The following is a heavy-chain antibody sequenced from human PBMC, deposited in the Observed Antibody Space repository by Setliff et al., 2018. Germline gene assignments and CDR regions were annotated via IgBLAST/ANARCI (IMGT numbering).Heavy chain of an antibody. CDR3: ARASRFATIVWKGDYYMDV. Sequence: ASVKVSCKASGYTFSSYAMNWIRQAPGQGLEWMGWINTNTGNPSYAQGFTGRFVFSLDTSVSTAYLQISSLKPEDTAMYYCARASRFATIVWKGDYYMDVWGKGTTVTVSS. V-gene: IGHV7-4-1*02. CDR1: GYTFSSYA. J-gene: IGHJ6*03. CDR2: INTNTGNP. D-gene: IGHD3-16*02.